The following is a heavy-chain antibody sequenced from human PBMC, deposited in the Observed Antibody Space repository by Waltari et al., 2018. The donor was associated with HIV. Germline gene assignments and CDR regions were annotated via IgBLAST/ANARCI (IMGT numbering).Heavy chain of an antibody. CDR2: IKQDGSEK. J-gene: IGHJ4*02. CDR1: GFPCTSYW. D-gene: IGHD2-2*01. CDR3: ARVRGYSCWD. V-gene: IGHV3-7*01. Sequence: EVQLVESGGGLVQPGGSLRLSCGASGFPCTSYWMSWVRPAPGKGLEWVANIKQDGSEKYYVDSMKGRFTISRDNAKNSLYLQMNSLRAEDTAVYYCARVRGYSCWDWGQGTLVTVSS.